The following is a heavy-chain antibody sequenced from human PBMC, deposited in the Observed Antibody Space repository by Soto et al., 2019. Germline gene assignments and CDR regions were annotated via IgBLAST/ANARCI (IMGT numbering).Heavy chain of an antibody. J-gene: IGHJ4*02. D-gene: IGHD4-17*01. CDR3: TYGDYVY. CDR1: GLTFSSYW. V-gene: IGHV3-7*03. Sequence: GGSLRLSCAASGLTFSSYWMSWVRQAPGKGLEWVANIKQDGSEKYYVDSVKGRFTISRDNAKNSLYLQMNSLRAEDTAVYYFTYGDYVYWGQGTLVTVSX. CDR2: IKQDGSEK.